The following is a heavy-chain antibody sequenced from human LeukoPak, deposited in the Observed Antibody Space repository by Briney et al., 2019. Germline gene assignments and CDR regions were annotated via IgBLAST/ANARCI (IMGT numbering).Heavy chain of an antibody. V-gene: IGHV3-23*01. J-gene: IGHJ1*01. D-gene: IGHD3-16*01. CDR1: GFTLSSYA. CDR3: AKGQVLRYFQH. Sequence: GGSLRLSCVVSGFTLSSYAMSWVRQAPGKGLEWVSAISGSGGSTYYADSVKGRFTISRDNSKNTLYLQMNSLRAEDTAVYYCAKGQVLRYFQHWGQGTLVTVSS. CDR2: ISGSGGST.